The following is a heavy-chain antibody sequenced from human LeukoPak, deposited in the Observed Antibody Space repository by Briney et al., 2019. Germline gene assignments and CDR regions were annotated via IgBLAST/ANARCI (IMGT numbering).Heavy chain of an antibody. D-gene: IGHD6-19*01. J-gene: IGHJ4*02. V-gene: IGHV4-39*07. Sequence: SETLSLTCTVSGGSISSSSYYWGWIRQPPGKGLEWIGSIYYSGSTYYNPSLKSRVTISVDTSKNQFSLKLSSVTAADTAVYYCAGDQQWLVTFLSAWGQGTLVTVSS. CDR2: IYYSGST. CDR3: AGDQQWLVTFLSA. CDR1: GGSISSSSYY.